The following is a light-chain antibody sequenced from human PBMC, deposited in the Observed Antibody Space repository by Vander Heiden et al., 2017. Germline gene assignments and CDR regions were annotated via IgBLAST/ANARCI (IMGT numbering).Light chain of an antibody. Sequence: DTQMTQSPSTLSASVGDRITITCRASQGVSSWLAWYQQKPGKAPKLLIYQASNLGSGVPSRFAGSGSGTDFTLTISYVLPDDFATYYCKQDDTYPLTFGGGTKVEI. CDR1: QGVSSW. CDR2: QAS. CDR3: KQDDTYPLT. V-gene: IGKV1-5*03. J-gene: IGKJ4*01.